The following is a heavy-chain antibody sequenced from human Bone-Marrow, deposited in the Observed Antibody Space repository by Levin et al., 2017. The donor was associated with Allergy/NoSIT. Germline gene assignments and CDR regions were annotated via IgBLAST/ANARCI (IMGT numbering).Heavy chain of an antibody. V-gene: IGHV3-72*01. CDR1: GFSFNDHS. CDR2: TRNKANIYTT. Sequence: SCAASGFSFNDHSMNWVRQAPGKGLEWVGRTRNKANIYTTEYAASVKGRFTISRDDSRSSLFLQMNSLQTEDTAVYYCAREGDSSAYYLDFDYWGQGTLVTVSS. J-gene: IGHJ4*02. CDR3: AREGDSSAYYLDFDY. D-gene: IGHD6-19*01.